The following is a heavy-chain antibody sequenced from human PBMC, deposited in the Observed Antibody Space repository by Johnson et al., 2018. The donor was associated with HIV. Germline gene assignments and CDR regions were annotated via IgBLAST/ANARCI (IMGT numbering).Heavy chain of an antibody. CDR3: AKDLPTTTVTTRPVNFNI. D-gene: IGHD4-17*01. J-gene: IGHJ3*02. Sequence: QVQLVESGGGVVQPGRSLRLSCAASGFTFSNYGMHWVRQAPGKGLEWVAFIRYDGSNEYYADSVKGRFTISRDNSKNTLYLQMNSLRVGDTAMYFCAKDLPTTTVTTRPVNFNIWGQGTMVTVSS. CDR1: GFTFSNYG. CDR2: IRYDGSNE. V-gene: IGHV3-30*02.